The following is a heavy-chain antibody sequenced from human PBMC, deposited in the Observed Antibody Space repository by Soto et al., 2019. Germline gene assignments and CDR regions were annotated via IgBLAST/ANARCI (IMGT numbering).Heavy chain of an antibody. J-gene: IGHJ4*02. CDR1: GGSISSSNW. CDR3: ARDSFPPPQWLGFDY. Sequence: SETLSLTCAVSGGSISSSNWWSWVRQPPGKGLEWIGEIYHSGSTNYNPSLKSRVTISVDKSKNQFSLKLSSVTAADTAVYYCARDSFPPPQWLGFDYWGQGTLVTVSS. D-gene: IGHD6-19*01. V-gene: IGHV4-4*02. CDR2: IYHSGST.